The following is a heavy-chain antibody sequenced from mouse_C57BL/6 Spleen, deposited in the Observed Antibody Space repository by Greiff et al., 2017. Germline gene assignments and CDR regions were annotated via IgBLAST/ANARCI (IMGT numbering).Heavy chain of an antibody. J-gene: IGHJ3*01. V-gene: IGHV5-9*01. CDR3: ARHGDWFAY. Sequence: DVKLVESGGGLVKPGGSLKLSCAASGFTFSSCTMSWVRQTPEKRLEWVATISGGGGNTYYPDSVKGRFTISRDNAKNTLYLQMSSLRSEDTALYYCARHGDWFAYWGQGTLVTVSA. CDR1: GFTFSSCT. CDR2: ISGGGGNT.